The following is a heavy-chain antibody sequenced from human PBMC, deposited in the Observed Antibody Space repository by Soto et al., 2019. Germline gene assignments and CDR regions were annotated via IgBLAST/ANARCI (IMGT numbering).Heavy chain of an antibody. Sequence: QVHLVQSGAEVKKPGASVKVSCKGSGYGFTTYGITWVPQAPGQGLEWMAWISAHNSNTNYAQKLQGRVTVTRDTSTRTAYMELRSPRSDDTAVYYCARGRYGDYWGQGAVVTVSS. V-gene: IGHV1-18*01. CDR1: GYGFTTYG. D-gene: IGHD1-1*01. CDR2: ISAHNSNT. CDR3: ARGRYGDY. J-gene: IGHJ4*02.